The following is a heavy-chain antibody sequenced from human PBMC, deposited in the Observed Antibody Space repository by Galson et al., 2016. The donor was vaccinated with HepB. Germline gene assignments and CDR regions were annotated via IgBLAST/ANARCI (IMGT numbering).Heavy chain of an antibody. D-gene: IGHD2-15*01. CDR2: ISGSGGST. V-gene: IGHV3-23*01. CDR1: GFTFNNYA. CDR3: AKDGPPCSGGCCYSN. J-gene: IGHJ4*02. Sequence: SLRLSCAASGFTFNNYAMNWVRQAPGKGLEWVSAISGSGGSTYYADSVKGRFTISRDNSKNTLYLQMNSLRAEDTAVYYCAKDGPPCSGGCCYSNWGQGTLVTVSS.